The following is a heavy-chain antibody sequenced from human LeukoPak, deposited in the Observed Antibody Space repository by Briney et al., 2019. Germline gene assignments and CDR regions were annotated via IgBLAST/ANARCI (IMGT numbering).Heavy chain of an antibody. Sequence: GGSLRLSCAASGFTLSSYAMSWVRQAPGKGLEWVSSISASGGSTNYADSVKGRFTISRDNSKNTVYLQMNSLRAEDTAVYYCARLTSINLFDYWGQGTLVTVSS. V-gene: IGHV3-23*01. J-gene: IGHJ4*02. CDR2: ISASGGST. CDR3: ARLTSINLFDY. D-gene: IGHD1-14*01. CDR1: GFTLSSYA.